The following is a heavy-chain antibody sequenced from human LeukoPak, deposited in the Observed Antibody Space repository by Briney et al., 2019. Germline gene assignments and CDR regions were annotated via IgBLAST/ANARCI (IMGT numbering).Heavy chain of an antibody. J-gene: IGHJ3*02. V-gene: IGHV3-13*01. CDR2: IGTAGDT. D-gene: IGHD1-1*01. Sequence: GGSLRLSCAASGFTFSSYDMHWVRQATGKGLEWVSAIGTAGDTYYPGSVMGRFTISRENAKNSLYLQKNSMRAGEKAVYYCAREPLPNDPDPYAFDIWGQGTMVTVSS. CDR1: GFTFSSYD. CDR3: AREPLPNDPDPYAFDI.